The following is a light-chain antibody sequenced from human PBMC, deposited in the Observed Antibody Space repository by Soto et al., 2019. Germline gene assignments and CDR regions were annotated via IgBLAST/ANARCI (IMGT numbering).Light chain of an antibody. V-gene: IGKV3-15*01. CDR3: QQYDNWPLT. CDR2: AAS. CDR1: QSVSVY. J-gene: IGKJ4*01. Sequence: EIILTQSPGTLSVSPGETVTLVCRASQSVSVYLAWYQQKSGQPPRLLIHAASDRATGVPARFSGSGSGTEFSLTISSLQSEDFAVYYCQQYDNWPLTFGGGTKVDIK.